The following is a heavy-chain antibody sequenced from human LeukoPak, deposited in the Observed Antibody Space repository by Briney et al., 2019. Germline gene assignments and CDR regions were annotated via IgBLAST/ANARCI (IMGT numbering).Heavy chain of an antibody. CDR3: ARDRYDSSGGAFDI. Sequence: GGSLRLSCAASGFTFSSYAMSWVRQAPGKGLEWVSAISGSGGSTYYADSVKGRFTISRDNAKNSLYLQMNSLRAEDTAVYYCARDRYDSSGGAFDIWGQGTMVTVSS. CDR2: ISGSGGST. V-gene: IGHV3-23*01. J-gene: IGHJ3*02. CDR1: GFTFSSYA. D-gene: IGHD3-22*01.